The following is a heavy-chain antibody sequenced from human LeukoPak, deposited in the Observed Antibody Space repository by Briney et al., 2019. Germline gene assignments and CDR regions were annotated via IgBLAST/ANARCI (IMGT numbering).Heavy chain of an antibody. CDR1: GFTFSNYA. D-gene: IGHD6-13*01. V-gene: IGHV3-33*08. CDR3: ARALMPHTNSWYYFDY. CDR2: IWYDGSNK. J-gene: IGHJ4*02. Sequence: GGSLRLSCAASGFTFSNYAMSWVRQAPGKGLEWVAVIWYDGSNKYYADSLKGRFTISRDNSKNTLYLQMDSLRAEDTAVYYCARALMPHTNSWYYFDYWGQGTLVTVSS.